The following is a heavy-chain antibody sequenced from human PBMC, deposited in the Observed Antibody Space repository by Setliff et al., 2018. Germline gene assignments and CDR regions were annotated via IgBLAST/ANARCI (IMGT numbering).Heavy chain of an antibody. CDR3: ARDSTGSDLYEFQYMDV. J-gene: IGHJ6*03. V-gene: IGHV1-2*02. D-gene: IGHD1-26*01. CDR1: AYIFTNHY. CDR2: ISPNSGNT. Sequence: ASVKVSCKASAYIFTNHYIHWIRQAPGQGPEWMGWISPNSGNTMYAQKFQTRVTMTRDTSISTAYLDLTSLRSDDTAIYYCARDSTGSDLYEFQYMDVWGKGTPVTVSS.